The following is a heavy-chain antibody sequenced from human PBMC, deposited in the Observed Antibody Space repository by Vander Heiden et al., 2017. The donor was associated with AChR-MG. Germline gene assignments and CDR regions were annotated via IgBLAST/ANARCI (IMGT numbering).Heavy chain of an antibody. D-gene: IGHD5-12*01. CDR2: INPNSGET. Sequence: QVQLVQSGAEVKKPGASVKVPCKASGYTLSDFYMHWVRQAPGQGFEWMGWINPNSGETKYAQNFQGRVTMTRDTSINTAYMEVSRLTSDDTAVYYCARDLGVATIPHYWGQGTLVTVSS. CDR1: GYTLSDFY. CDR3: ARDLGVATIPHY. J-gene: IGHJ4*02. V-gene: IGHV1-2*02.